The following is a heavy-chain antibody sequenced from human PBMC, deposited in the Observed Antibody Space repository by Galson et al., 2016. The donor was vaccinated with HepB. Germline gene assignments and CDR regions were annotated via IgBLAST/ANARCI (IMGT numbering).Heavy chain of an antibody. D-gene: IGHD3-3*01. CDR1: GYTFTSYW. CDR2: IYPGDSDA. J-gene: IGHJ4*02. Sequence: QSGAEVKKPGESLKISCKASGYTFTSYWVGWVRQMPGKGLEWMGVIYPGDSDAKYSPSFQGQVTISVNKSINTAYLQWSSLKASDTGVYFCARPLEASGRFPFDSWGQGTLVTVSS. V-gene: IGHV5-51*01. CDR3: ARPLEASGRFPFDS.